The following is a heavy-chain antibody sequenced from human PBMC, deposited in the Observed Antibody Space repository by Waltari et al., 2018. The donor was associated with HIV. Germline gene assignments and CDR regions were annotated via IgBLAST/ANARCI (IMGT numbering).Heavy chain of an antibody. CDR2: INTNTGNP. V-gene: IGHV7-4-1*02. J-gene: IGHJ4*02. Sequence: QVQLVQSGSELKKPGTSVKLSCQSSGYTFPTNSLNWVRQAPGQGLEWMGWINTNTGNPMYAQGFTGRFVFSLDTSVSTAYLQISSLKAEDTAVYYCVRDGGRSRAFDYWGQGTLVTVSS. D-gene: IGHD3-10*01. CDR1: GYTFPTNS. CDR3: VRDGGRSRAFDY.